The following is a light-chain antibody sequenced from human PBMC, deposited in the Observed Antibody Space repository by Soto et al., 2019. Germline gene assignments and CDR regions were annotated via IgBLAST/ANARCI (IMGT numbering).Light chain of an antibody. Sequence: QSALTQPASVSGSPGQSITISCTGTNSDVGAYNYVSWYQQHPGKAPKLMIYDVTNRPSGVSNRLSGSKSGYTASLTISGLQAEDEADYYCSSYTTSSTYVFGTGTKLTVL. CDR1: NSDVGAYNY. CDR3: SSYTTSSTYV. CDR2: DVT. V-gene: IGLV2-14*03. J-gene: IGLJ1*01.